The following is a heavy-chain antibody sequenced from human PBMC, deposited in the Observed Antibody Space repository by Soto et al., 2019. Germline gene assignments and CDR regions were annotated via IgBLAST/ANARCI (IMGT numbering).Heavy chain of an antibody. D-gene: IGHD1-20*01. CDR1: VDSISTYY. CDR3: ARYSNNWFQTEGMDV. CDR2: IDASGNT. J-gene: IGHJ6*02. V-gene: IGHV4-4*07. Sequence: QVQLRESGPGLVKASETLSLTCTVSVDSISTYYWSWIRRPAGKGLEWIGRIDASGNTNYHPSLKSRVTMSADTSKKQFSLKLTSVTAADTAVYYCARYSNNWFQTEGMDVWGQGTTGTVSS.